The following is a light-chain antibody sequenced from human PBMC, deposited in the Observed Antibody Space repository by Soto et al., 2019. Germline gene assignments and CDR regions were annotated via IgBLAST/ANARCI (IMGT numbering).Light chain of an antibody. CDR2: AAS. CDR3: EQSYATPYT. V-gene: IGKV1-39*01. CDR1: QNIGKY. J-gene: IGKJ2*01. Sequence: DIQMTQSPSSQSAVVGDRVTITCRASQNIGKYLNWYQQKPGKDPNLLIYAASSLQSGVPPRFSGSGSGTDFTLTISSLQPEDFATYYCEQSYATPYTFGQGTKLEIK.